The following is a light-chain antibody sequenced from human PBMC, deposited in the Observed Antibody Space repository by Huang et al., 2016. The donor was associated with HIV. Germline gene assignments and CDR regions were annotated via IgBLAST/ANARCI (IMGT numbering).Light chain of an antibody. CDR3: QQYDNWPLT. CDR1: LSVSTN. J-gene: IGKJ4*01. Sequence: ERVMTQSPATVALSPGARATLSSRASLSVSTNLAWYQQRPGQAPRLLIYGASTRASGSPARCSGGGSGGEFTLTISSRQSEDFAVYYCQQYDNWPLTFGGGTKVQIK. V-gene: IGKV3-15*01. CDR2: GAS.